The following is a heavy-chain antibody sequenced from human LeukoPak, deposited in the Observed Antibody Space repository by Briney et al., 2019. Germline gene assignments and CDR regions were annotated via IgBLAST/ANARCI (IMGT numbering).Heavy chain of an antibody. CDR1: GFSSDDYA. CDR2: ISWNSGSI. D-gene: IGHD3-3*01. Sequence: GGSLRLSCAASGFSSDDYAMHWVRQAPGKGLEWASGISWNSGSIGYADSVKGRFTISRDNAKNSLYLQMNSLRAEDMALYYCEKDFNYDFWSGYIDYWGQGTLVTVSS. V-gene: IGHV3-9*02. J-gene: IGHJ4*02. CDR3: EKDFNYDFWSGYIDY.